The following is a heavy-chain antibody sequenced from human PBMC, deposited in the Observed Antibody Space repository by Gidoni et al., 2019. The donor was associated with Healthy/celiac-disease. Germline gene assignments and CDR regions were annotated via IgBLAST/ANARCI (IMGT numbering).Heavy chain of an antibody. D-gene: IGHD6-13*01. CDR1: GFTFSSYS. CDR3: ARDGQQLVQGYFDY. CDR2: ISSSSSYI. Sequence: EVQLVESGGGLVKPGGSLRLSCAASGFTFSSYSMNWVRQAPGKGLGWVSSISSSSSYIYYADSVKGRFTISRDNAKNSLYLQMNSLRAEDTAVYYCARDGQQLVQGYFDYWGQGTLVTVSS. V-gene: IGHV3-21*01. J-gene: IGHJ4*02.